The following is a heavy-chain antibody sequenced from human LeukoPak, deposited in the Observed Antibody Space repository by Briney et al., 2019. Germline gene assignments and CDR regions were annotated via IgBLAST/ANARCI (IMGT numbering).Heavy chain of an antibody. Sequence: GRSLRLSCAASGFTFSSYGMHWVRQAPGKGLEWVAVISYDGSNKYYADSVKGRFTISRDNSKNTLYLQMNSLRAEDTAVYYCAKDRTTVTTPGAVWGQGTMVTVSS. D-gene: IGHD4-17*01. J-gene: IGHJ3*01. V-gene: IGHV3-30*18. CDR3: AKDRTTVTTPGAV. CDR2: ISYDGSNK. CDR1: GFTFSSYG.